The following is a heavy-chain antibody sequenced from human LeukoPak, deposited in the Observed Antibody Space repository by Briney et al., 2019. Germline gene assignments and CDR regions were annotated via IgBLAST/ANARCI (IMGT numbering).Heavy chain of an antibody. CDR1: GFTFDDYG. J-gene: IGHJ5*02. CDR2: INWNGGST. CDR3: ARVLTRGSCYSCWFDP. V-gene: IGHV3-20*04. Sequence: GGSLRLSCAASGFTFDDYGMSWVRQAPGKGLEWVSGINWNGGSTGYADSVKGRFTISRDNAKNSLYLQMNSLRAEDTALYYCARVLTRGSCYSCWFDPWGQGTLVTVSS. D-gene: IGHD2-15*01.